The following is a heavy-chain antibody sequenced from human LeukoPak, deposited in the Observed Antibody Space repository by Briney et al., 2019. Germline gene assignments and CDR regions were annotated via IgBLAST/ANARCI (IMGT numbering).Heavy chain of an antibody. CDR2: IRYDGSNK. D-gene: IGHD3-10*01. Sequence: GGSLRLSCAASGFTFSSYGMHWVRQAPCKGLEWVAFIRYDGSNKYYADSVKGRFTISRDNSKNTLYLQMNSMRAEDTAVYYCEKVAREFMGAFAIWGQGTMVTVSS. J-gene: IGHJ3*02. CDR1: GFTFSSYG. CDR3: EKVAREFMGAFAI. V-gene: IGHV3-30*02.